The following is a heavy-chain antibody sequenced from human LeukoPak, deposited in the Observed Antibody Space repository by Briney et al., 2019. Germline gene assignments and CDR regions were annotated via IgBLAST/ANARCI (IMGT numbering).Heavy chain of an antibody. CDR3: ARRRRDGYNL. V-gene: IGHV4-34*01. D-gene: IGHD5-24*01. CDR1: GGSFSGYY. J-gene: IGHJ4*02. Sequence: SETLSLTCAVYGGSFSGYYWSWIRQPPGKGLEWIGEINHSGSTNYNPSLKSRVTISVDTSKNQFSLKLSSVTAADTAVYYCARRRRDGYNLWGQGTLVTVSS. CDR2: INHSGST.